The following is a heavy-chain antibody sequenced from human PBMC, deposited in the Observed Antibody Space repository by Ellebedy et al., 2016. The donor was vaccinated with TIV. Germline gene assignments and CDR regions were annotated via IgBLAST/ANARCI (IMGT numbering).Heavy chain of an antibody. CDR2: IYYSGST. CDR3: AAIQGGADY. D-gene: IGHD3-16*01. V-gene: IGHV4-39*01. CDR1: GGSISSSSYY. Sequence: SETLSLTXTVSGGSISSSSYYWGWIRQPPGKGLEWIGSIYYSGSTYYNPSLKSRVTISVDTSKNQFSLKLSSVTAADTAVYHCAAIQGGADYWGQGTLVTVSS. J-gene: IGHJ4*02.